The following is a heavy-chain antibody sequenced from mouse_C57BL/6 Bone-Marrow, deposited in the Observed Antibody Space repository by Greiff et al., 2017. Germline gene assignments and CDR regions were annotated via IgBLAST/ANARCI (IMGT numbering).Heavy chain of an antibody. D-gene: IGHD1-2*01. Sequence: DVQLVESGGGLVQPGGSLKLSCAASGFTFSDYGMAWVRQAPRKGPEWVAFISNLAYSIYYADTVTGRFTISRENAKNTLYLEMSSLRSEDTAMYYCARQGTTAPWFAYWGQGTLVTVSA. CDR2: ISNLAYSI. CDR1: GFTFSDYG. J-gene: IGHJ3*01. CDR3: ARQGTTAPWFAY. V-gene: IGHV5-15*01.